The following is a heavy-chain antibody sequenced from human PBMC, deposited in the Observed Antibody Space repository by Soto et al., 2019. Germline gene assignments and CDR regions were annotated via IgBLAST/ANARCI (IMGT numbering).Heavy chain of an antibody. D-gene: IGHD2-8*01. V-gene: IGHV1-8*01. CDR2: MNPNSGNT. J-gene: IGHJ4*02. Sequence: QVQLVQSGAEVTKPGASVKVSCKASGYTFISYDINWVRQATGQGPEWMGWMNPNSGNTGNAQKFQDRVTMTRNTSISTAYLELSSLRSEDTAVYYCARGFKNCTNGVCYRKLDNWGQGTLVTVSS. CDR1: GYTFISYD. CDR3: ARGFKNCTNGVCYRKLDN.